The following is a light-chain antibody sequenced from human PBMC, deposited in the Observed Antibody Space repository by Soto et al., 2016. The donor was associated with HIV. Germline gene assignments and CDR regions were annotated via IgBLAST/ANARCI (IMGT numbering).Light chain of an antibody. J-gene: IGKJ1*01. CDR1: QSLVHSDGHIY. CDR2: KVS. V-gene: IGKV2-30*02. Sequence: DFVMTQSPLSLAVTLGQPATISCRSSQSLVHSDGHIYLHWFQQRPGQSPRRLIYKVSNRDSGVPDRFSGSGSGTDFTLKISRVEAEDVGVYYCWQGTHWPPWTFGQGTKVEVK. CDR3: WQGTHWPPWT.